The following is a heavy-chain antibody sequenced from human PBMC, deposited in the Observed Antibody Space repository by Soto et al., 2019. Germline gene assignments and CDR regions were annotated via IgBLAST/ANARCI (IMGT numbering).Heavy chain of an antibody. D-gene: IGHD4-4*01. CDR2: IYLSDSDT. J-gene: IGHJ5*02. Sequence: GESLKISCKTSGYSLTTYWFAWVRQMPGKGLEWMGIIYLSDSDTIYSPSAQGHFTISADKSIKTAYLQWSSLKASDTAIYYCATTFDYNGYFDPWGQGTQITVSS. CDR1: GYSLTTYW. CDR3: ATTFDYNGYFDP. V-gene: IGHV5-51*01.